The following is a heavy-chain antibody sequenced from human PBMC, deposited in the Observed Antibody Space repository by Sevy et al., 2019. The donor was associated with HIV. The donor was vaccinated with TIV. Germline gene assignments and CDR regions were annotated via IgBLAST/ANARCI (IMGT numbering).Heavy chain of an antibody. Sequence: SETLSLTCTVSGGSISSGGYYWSSIRQHPGKGLDWIGYIYYSGSTYYNPSLKSRVTISVDTSKNQFSLKLSSVTAADTAVYYCARAINVVVPAARFDPWGQGTLVTVSS. J-gene: IGHJ5*02. D-gene: IGHD2-2*01. CDR1: GGSISSGGYY. V-gene: IGHV4-31*03. CDR2: IYYSGST. CDR3: ARAINVVVPAARFDP.